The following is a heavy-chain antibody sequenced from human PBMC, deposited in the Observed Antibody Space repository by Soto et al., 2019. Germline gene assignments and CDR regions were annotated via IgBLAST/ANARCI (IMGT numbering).Heavy chain of an antibody. Sequence: QVQLVQSGAEVKKPGASVKVSCKASGYTFTSYGISWVRQAPGQGLEWMGWISAYNGNTNYAQKLQGRVTMTTDTSXITAYMELRSLNSDDTAVYYCATAPVVGATLDWFDPWGQGTLVTVSS. J-gene: IGHJ5*02. CDR1: GYTFTSYG. CDR2: ISAYNGNT. CDR3: ATAPVVGATLDWFDP. D-gene: IGHD1-26*01. V-gene: IGHV1-18*01.